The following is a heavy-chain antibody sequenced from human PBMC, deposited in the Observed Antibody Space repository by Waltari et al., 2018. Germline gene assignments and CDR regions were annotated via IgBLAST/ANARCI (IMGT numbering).Heavy chain of an antibody. CDR2: INADNGNT. Sequence: QVQLVQSGAEVKKPGASVKVSCKASGYTFTSYAMHWVRQAPGQRLEWMGWINADNGNTKYSQKCQGRVTITRDTSASTAYMELSSLRSEDTAVYYCARDRDCSGGSCYSGFDYWGQGTLVTVSS. V-gene: IGHV1-3*01. D-gene: IGHD2-15*01. CDR3: ARDRDCSGGSCYSGFDY. CDR1: GYTFTSYA. J-gene: IGHJ4*02.